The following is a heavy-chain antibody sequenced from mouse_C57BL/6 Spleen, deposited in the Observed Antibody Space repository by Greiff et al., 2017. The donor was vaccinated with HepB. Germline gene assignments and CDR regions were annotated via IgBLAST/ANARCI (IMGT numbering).Heavy chain of an antibody. J-gene: IGHJ4*01. Sequence: QVQLQQSGPELVKPGASVKLSCKASGYTFTSYDINWVKQRPGQGLEWIGWIYPRDGSTKYNEKFKGKATLTVDTSSSTAYMELYSLTSEDSAVYFCARRGEYYAMDYWGQGTSVTVSS. CDR3: ARRGEYYAMDY. CDR2: IYPRDGST. V-gene: IGHV1-85*01. CDR1: GYTFTSYD.